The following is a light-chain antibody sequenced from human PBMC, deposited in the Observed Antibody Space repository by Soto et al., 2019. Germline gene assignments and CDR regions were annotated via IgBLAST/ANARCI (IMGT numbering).Light chain of an antibody. V-gene: IGKV3-20*01. CDR2: GAS. Sequence: EIVLTQSPGTLSLSPGERATLCCRASQSVSSSYLAWYQQKPGQAPKLLIFGASIRATDIPDRFSGSGSGTDFTLTISRLEPEDFAVYYCQQYGSSPGTFGQGTKGDIK. J-gene: IGKJ1*01. CDR1: QSVSSSY. CDR3: QQYGSSPGT.